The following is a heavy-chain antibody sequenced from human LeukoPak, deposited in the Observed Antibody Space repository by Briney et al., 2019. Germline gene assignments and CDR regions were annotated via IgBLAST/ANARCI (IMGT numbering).Heavy chain of an antibody. Sequence: GGSLRLSCAASGFTVRSNYMMWVGQAAGKGLEWVSVIYSGGSTYYADSVKGRFTTSQDNSKNTMNLQMNSLRAEDTAVYYCARHVVAVGFYYWGQGTLVTVSS. J-gene: IGHJ4*02. CDR3: ARHVVAVGFYY. V-gene: IGHV3-66*04. D-gene: IGHD3-22*01. CDR1: GFTVRSNY. CDR2: IYSGGST.